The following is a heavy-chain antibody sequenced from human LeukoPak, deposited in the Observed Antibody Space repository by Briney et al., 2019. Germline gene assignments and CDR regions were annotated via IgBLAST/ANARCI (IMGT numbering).Heavy chain of an antibody. V-gene: IGHV3-49*04. CDR3: XRGVEYSSSWYARGAAHYFDY. D-gene: IGHD6-13*01. CDR2: IRSKAYGGTT. CDR1: GFTFGDCA. Sequence: GGSLRLSCTASGFTFGDCAMSWVRQAPGKGLEWVGFIRSKAYGGTTEYAASVKGRFTISRDDSKSIAYLQMNSLKTEDTAVYYCXRGVEYSSSWYARGAAHYFDYWGQGTLVTVSS. J-gene: IGHJ4*02.